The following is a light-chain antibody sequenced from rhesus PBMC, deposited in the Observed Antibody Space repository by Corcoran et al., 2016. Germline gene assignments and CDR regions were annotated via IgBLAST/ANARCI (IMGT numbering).Light chain of an antibody. CDR3: NSYAASNTV. Sequence: QAALTQPPSVSGSPGQSVTISCTGTSNDVGGYDYVSWYQQHPGTAPKLMIYEVTKLPSGVSDRFSGSKSGNTASLTISGHQAEDEADYYCNSYAASNTVFGAGTRLTVL. V-gene: IGLV2-23*01. CDR2: EVT. J-gene: IGLJ1*01. CDR1: SNDVGGYDY.